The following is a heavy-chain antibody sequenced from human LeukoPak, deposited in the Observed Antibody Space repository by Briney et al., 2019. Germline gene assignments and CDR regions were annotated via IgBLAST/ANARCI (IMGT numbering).Heavy chain of an antibody. CDR2: INPNSGGT. Sequence: GASVKVSCKASGYTFTGYYMHWVRQAPGQGLEWMGWINPNSGGTNYAQKLQGRVTMTTDTSTSTAYMELRSLRSDDTAVYYCARGRLATVTTYYFDCWGQGTLVTVSS. CDR1: GYTFTGYY. D-gene: IGHD4-17*01. J-gene: IGHJ4*02. V-gene: IGHV1-2*02. CDR3: ARGRLATVTTYYFDC.